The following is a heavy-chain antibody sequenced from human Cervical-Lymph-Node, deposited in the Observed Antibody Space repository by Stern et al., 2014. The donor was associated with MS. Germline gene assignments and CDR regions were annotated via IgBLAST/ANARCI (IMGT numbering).Heavy chain of an antibody. CDR2: IYTSGST. CDR1: GGSISSGSYY. Sequence: QVQLQESGPGLVKPSQTLSLTCTVSGGSISSGSYYWSWIRQPAGKGLEWIGRIYTSGSTNYNPSLKSRVTISVDTSKNHFSLKLSSVTAADTAVYYCARDPVMITFGGVIVDTGYWGQGTLVTVSS. D-gene: IGHD3-16*02. V-gene: IGHV4-61*02. CDR3: ARDPVMITFGGVIVDTGY. J-gene: IGHJ4*02.